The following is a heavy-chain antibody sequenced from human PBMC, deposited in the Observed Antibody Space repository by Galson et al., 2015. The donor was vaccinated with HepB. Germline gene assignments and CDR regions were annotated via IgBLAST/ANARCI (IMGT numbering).Heavy chain of an antibody. CDR3: AKAPGDPVDY. CDR2: ISGSSGST. Sequence: SLRLSCAASGFTFSTYAMSWVRQAPGKGLQWVSAISGSSGSTYYADSVKGRFTISRDNSKNTLYLQMNSLRAEDTAVYYCAKAPGDPVDYWGQGTLVTVSS. CDR1: GFTFSTYA. J-gene: IGHJ4*02. D-gene: IGHD2-21*01. V-gene: IGHV3-23*01.